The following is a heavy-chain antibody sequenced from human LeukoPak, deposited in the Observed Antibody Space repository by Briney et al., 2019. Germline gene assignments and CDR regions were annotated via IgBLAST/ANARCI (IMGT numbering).Heavy chain of an antibody. Sequence: GGSLRLSCAASGFTFSSYEMNWVRQAPGKGLEWVSYISSSGSTIYYADSVKGRFTISRDNAKNSLYLQMNSLRAEDTAVYYCARETYGDYYYYYMDVWGKGTTVTVSS. V-gene: IGHV3-48*03. CDR2: ISSSGSTI. CDR1: GFTFSSYE. J-gene: IGHJ6*03. D-gene: IGHD4-17*01. CDR3: ARETYGDYYYYYMDV.